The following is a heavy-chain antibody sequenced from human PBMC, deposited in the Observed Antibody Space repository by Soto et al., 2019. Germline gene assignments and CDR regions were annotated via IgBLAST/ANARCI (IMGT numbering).Heavy chain of an antibody. CDR2: IWPGDSDT. Sequence: GESLKISCKGSGYTFTDYWIGWVRQMPGKGLEWMGIIWPGDSDTRYSPSFQGHVTISADRSISTAYLQWSSLKASDTAMYYCARHSGYSYGYLVYYYYYGMDVWGQGTTVTVSS. D-gene: IGHD5-18*01. CDR3: ARHSGYSYGYLVYYYYYGMDV. CDR1: GYTFTDYW. V-gene: IGHV5-51*01. J-gene: IGHJ6*02.